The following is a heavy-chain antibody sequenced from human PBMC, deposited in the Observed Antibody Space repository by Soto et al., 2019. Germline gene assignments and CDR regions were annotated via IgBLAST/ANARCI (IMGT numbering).Heavy chain of an antibody. D-gene: IGHD6-6*01. CDR3: ARAYSSSSFSVY. CDR2: INAGNGNT. J-gene: IGHJ4*02. Sequence: QVQLLQSGAEVKKPGASVKVSCKASGYIFTGYTIHWVRQAPGQRLEGMGWINAGNGNTKYSQRFQDRVTLSRDTSATTAYMELNSLRSEDTAVYYCARAYSSSSFSVYWGQGTLVTVSS. V-gene: IGHV1-3*01. CDR1: GYIFTGYT.